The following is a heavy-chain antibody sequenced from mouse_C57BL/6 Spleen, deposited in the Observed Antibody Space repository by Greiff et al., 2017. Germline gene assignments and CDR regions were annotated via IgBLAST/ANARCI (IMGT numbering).Heavy chain of an antibody. J-gene: IGHJ4*01. V-gene: IGHV2-2*01. CDR3: ARNYLYYAMDY. D-gene: IGHD5-1*01. Sequence: VQLKQSGPGLVQPSQCLSITCTVSGFSLTSYGVHWVRQSPGKGLEWLGVIWSGGSTDYNAAFIYILSISKDNSKCQVFFKMNSMQADVTAKYYGARNYLYYAMDYWGQGTSVTVSS. CDR1: GFSLTSYG. CDR2: IWSGGST.